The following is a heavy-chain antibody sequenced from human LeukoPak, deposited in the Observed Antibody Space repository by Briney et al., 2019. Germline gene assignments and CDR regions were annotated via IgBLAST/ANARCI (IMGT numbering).Heavy chain of an antibody. CDR3: ARAGNYYYMDV. Sequence: PSETLSLTCTVSGGSISSYYWGWIRQPPGKGLEWIGYIYYSESTNYNPSLKSRVTISVDTSKNQFSLKLSSVAAADTAVYYCARAGNYYYMDVWGKGTTVTVS. V-gene: IGHV4-59*01. CDR1: GGSISSYY. CDR2: IYYSEST. J-gene: IGHJ6*03.